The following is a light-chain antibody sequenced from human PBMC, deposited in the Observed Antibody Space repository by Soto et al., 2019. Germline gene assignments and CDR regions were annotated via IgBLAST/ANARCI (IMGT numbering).Light chain of an antibody. CDR1: QSISSH. Sequence: QMTQSPSSLFASVGDRVTITCRASQSISSHLNWYQQKVGQTPRLLIYAASTLQSEVPPRFSGSGSGTEFTLPISGLKREDFATYYCQQSHSAPLTFGGGTKIQI. V-gene: IGKV1-39*01. CDR2: AAS. J-gene: IGKJ4*01. CDR3: QQSHSAPLT.